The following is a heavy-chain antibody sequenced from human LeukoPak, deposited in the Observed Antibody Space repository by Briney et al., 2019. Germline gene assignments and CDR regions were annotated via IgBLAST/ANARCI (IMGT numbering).Heavy chain of an antibody. J-gene: IGHJ4*02. CDR1: GFTFSSYA. CDR2: ISGSGGST. Sequence: GGSLRLSCAASGFTFSSYAMSWVRQAPGKGLEWVSAISGSGGSTHYADSVRGRFSISRDNSQNMLFLQMNSLRAEDTAVYYCAKVRQAGNYDFWSGYFTNFFDRWGQGTLVTVSS. D-gene: IGHD3-3*01. CDR3: AKVRQAGNYDFWSGYFTNFFDR. V-gene: IGHV3-23*01.